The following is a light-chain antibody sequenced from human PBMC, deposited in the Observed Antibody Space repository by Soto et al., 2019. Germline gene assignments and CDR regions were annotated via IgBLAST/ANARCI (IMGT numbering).Light chain of an antibody. J-gene: IGKJ2*01. CDR1: QDISRF. Sequence: DVQMTQSPSAMSASVGDRVTITCRATQDISRFVAWFQQKPGKAPERLIYETSTLQPGVPSRFSGSGYGTEFTLAISGRQPEDVATYYCLQHNSYPYTFGQGTKLEIK. V-gene: IGKV1-17*03. CDR3: LQHNSYPYT. CDR2: ETS.